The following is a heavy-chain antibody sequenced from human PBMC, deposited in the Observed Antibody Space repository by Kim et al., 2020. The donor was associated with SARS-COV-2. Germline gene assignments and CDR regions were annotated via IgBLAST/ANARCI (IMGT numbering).Heavy chain of an antibody. Sequence: YYADSVKGRFTISRDNSKNTLYLQMNSLRAEDTAVYYCARDLGTNSGMGYWGQGTLVTVSS. CDR3: ARDLGTNSGMGY. V-gene: IGHV3-53*01. D-gene: IGHD7-27*01. J-gene: IGHJ4*02.